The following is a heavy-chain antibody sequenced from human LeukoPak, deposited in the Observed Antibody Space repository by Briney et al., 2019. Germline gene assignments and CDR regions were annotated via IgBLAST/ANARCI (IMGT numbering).Heavy chain of an antibody. D-gene: IGHD3-10*01. CDR2: INAGNGNT. CDR3: ARDLLGFMVRGMGGY. Sequence: GASVKVSCKASGYTFTSYAMHWVRQAPGQRLEWMGWINAGNGNTKYSQKFQGRVTITRDTSASTAYMELSSLRSEDTAVYYCARDLLGFMVRGMGGYWGQGTLVTVSS. CDR1: GYTFTSYA. V-gene: IGHV1-3*01. J-gene: IGHJ4*02.